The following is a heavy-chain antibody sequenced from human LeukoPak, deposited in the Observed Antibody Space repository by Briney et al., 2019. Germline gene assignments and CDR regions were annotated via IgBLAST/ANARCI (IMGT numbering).Heavy chain of an antibody. CDR3: ARSLGLSYFDP. J-gene: IGHJ5*02. V-gene: IGHV4-34*01. D-gene: IGHD1-26*01. CDR2: INHSGST. Sequence: SETLSLTCAVYGGAFSGYYWSWIRQPPGKGLEWIGEINHSGSTNYNPSLKSRVTISVDTSKNQFSLKLSSVTAADTAVYYCARSLGLSYFDPWGQGTLVTVSS. CDR1: GGAFSGYY.